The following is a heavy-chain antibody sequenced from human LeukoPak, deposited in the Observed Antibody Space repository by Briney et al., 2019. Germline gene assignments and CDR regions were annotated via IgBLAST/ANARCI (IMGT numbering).Heavy chain of an antibody. CDR3: AKDQYDYVRGEFDY. Sequence: LPGGSLRLSCAASGFTFSSYAMSRVRQAPGKGLEWVSAISGSGGSTYYADSVKGRFTISGDNSKNTLYLQMNSLRVEDTAVYYCAKDQYDYVRGEFDYWGQGTLVTVSS. J-gene: IGHJ4*02. D-gene: IGHD3-16*01. CDR1: GFTFSSYA. CDR2: ISGSGGST. V-gene: IGHV3-23*01.